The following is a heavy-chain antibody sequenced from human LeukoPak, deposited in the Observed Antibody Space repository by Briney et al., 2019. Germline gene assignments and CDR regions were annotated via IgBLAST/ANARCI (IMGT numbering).Heavy chain of an antibody. D-gene: IGHD2-15*01. CDR1: GFTFSSYF. Sequence: GGSLTLSCAASGFTFSSYFMHWVRQAPGKGLEWVAVISSDGTNKCYADSVKGRFTISRDNSKSTLYLQMNSLRAEDTAVYYCAKDWATLDYWGQGTLVTVSS. V-gene: IGHV3-30*18. J-gene: IGHJ4*02. CDR3: AKDWATLDY. CDR2: ISSDGTNK.